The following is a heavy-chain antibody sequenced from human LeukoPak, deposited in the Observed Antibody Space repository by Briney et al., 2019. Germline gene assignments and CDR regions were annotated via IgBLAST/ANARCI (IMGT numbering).Heavy chain of an antibody. D-gene: IGHD3-10*01. J-gene: IGHJ4*02. CDR2: ISYTGST. CDR1: VGSLKYRH. V-gene: IGHV4-59*08. Sequence: SETLSLTSTVPVGSLKYRHWTWISAPPGRGRGRRGYISYTGSTNYNPSLKSRVIISLDTSKNQFSLKLSSVTAADTAVYYCATHNSGTFYNFDSWGQGTLVTVSS. CDR3: ATHNSGTFYNFDS.